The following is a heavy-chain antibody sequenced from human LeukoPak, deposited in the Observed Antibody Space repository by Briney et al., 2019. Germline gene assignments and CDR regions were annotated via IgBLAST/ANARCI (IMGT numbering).Heavy chain of an antibody. CDR3: ALNRLGGFDY. J-gene: IGHJ4*02. CDR1: GFTFSSYA. CDR2: ISGSGGST. V-gene: IGHV3-23*01. Sequence: GGSLRLSCAASGFTFSSYAMTWVRQAPGKGLEWDSAISGSGGSTYYADSVKGRFTISRDNSKNTLYLQMNSLRAEDTAVYYCALNRLGGFDYWGQGTLVTVSS. D-gene: IGHD7-27*01.